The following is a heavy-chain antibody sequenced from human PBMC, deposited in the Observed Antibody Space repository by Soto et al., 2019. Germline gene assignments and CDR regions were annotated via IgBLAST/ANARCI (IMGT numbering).Heavy chain of an antibody. Sequence: GGSLRLSCAASGFTFSSYAMSWVRQAPGKGLEWVAVIWYDGSNKYYADSVKGRFTISRDNSKNTLYLQMNSLRAEDTAVYYCARETYSSSPFYYYYGMDVWGQGTTVTVSS. J-gene: IGHJ6*02. CDR3: ARETYSSSPFYYYYGMDV. CDR1: GFTFSSYA. CDR2: IWYDGSNK. V-gene: IGHV3-33*08. D-gene: IGHD6-13*01.